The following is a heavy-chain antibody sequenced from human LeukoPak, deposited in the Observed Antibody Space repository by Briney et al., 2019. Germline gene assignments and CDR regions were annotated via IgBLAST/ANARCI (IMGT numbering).Heavy chain of an antibody. V-gene: IGHV3-30*18. CDR1: GFTFSSYG. Sequence: GGSLRLSCAASGFTFSSYGMHWVRQAPGKGLVWVAVRSYDGSNKYYADSVKGRFTISRDNSKNTLYLQMNSLRAEDTAVYYCAKATGYSSGFDYWGQGTLVTVSS. D-gene: IGHD6-19*01. CDR3: AKATGYSSGFDY. CDR2: RSYDGSNK. J-gene: IGHJ4*02.